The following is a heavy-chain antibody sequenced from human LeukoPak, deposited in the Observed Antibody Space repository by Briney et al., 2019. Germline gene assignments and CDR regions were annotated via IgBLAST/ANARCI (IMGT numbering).Heavy chain of an antibody. CDR1: GLTFDDYA. V-gene: IGHV3-9*01. Sequence: PGRSLRLSCAASGLTFDDYAMHWVRQAPGKGLEWVSGISWNSDSIGYADSVKGRFTISRDNAKNTLYLQMNSLRAEDTAVYYCARGQSDIVVVPADRFDPWGQGTLVTVSS. D-gene: IGHD2-2*01. J-gene: IGHJ5*02. CDR3: ARGQSDIVVVPADRFDP. CDR2: ISWNSDSI.